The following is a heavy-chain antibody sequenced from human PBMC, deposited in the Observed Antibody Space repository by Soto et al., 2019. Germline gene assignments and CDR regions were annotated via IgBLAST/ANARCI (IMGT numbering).Heavy chain of an antibody. Sequence: GGSLRLSCVGSGFTFSSNWMTWVRQAPGKGLEWVANIRQDGSEINYVDSVKGRFTIPRDNTKNSLYLQMNSLRAEDTAIYYCAREVVVSRGASYFGYWGPGTLVTVSS. CDR1: GFTFSSNW. CDR2: IRQDGSEI. CDR3: AREVVVSRGASYFGY. J-gene: IGHJ4*02. V-gene: IGHV3-7*04. D-gene: IGHD2-2*01.